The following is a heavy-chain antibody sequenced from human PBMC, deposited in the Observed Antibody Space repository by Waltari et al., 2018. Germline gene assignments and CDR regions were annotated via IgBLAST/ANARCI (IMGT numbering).Heavy chain of an antibody. D-gene: IGHD3-22*01. CDR1: GYTFTSYT. V-gene: IGHV1-3*01. J-gene: IGHJ4*02. CDR3: ARVGYSGYSYIYFDY. CDR2: INADNGNT. Sequence: QVQLVQSGAEVKKPGASVKVSCKASGYTFTSYTLHWVRQAPGQRLEWMGWINADNGNTKYSQKFQGRVTITRDTSASTAYMELSSQRSEDTAVYYCARVGYSGYSYIYFDYWGQGTLVTVSS.